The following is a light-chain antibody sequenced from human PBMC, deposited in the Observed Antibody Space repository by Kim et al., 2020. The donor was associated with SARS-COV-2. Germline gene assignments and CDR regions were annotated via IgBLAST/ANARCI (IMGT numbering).Light chain of an antibody. Sequence: QSVNISCTGTSSDVVGDNFFSWQQQQPGNAHKLIIYDVNKRPSGVPNRFSGSKSDNTSSLTVAGLQAEEEADYYCRSYASTNNFDVFGTGTKVTVL. CDR2: DVN. CDR3: RSYASTNNFDV. CDR1: SSDVVGDNF. J-gene: IGLJ1*01. V-gene: IGLV2-8*01.